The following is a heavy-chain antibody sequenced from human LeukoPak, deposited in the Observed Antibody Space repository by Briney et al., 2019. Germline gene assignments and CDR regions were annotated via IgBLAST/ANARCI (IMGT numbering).Heavy chain of an antibody. V-gene: IGHV3-66*02. Sequence: GGSLRLSCAASGFTVSSNYMSWVRQAPGKGLDWVSVIYSGGSTYYADSVKGRFTISRDNSKNTLYLQMNSLRAEDTAVYYCARWSDSSGPTEDYFDYWGQGTLVTVSS. CDR3: ARWSDSSGPTEDYFDY. CDR1: GFTVSSNY. D-gene: IGHD3-22*01. CDR2: IYSGGST. J-gene: IGHJ4*02.